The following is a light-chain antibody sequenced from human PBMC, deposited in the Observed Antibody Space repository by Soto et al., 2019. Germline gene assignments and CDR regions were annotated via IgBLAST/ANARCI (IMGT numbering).Light chain of an antibody. CDR3: CSYAGSYIQYV. CDR2: DVI. Sequence: QSVLTQPRSVSGSPGQSVTLSCTGTSSDVGNYDYVSWYQQHPGMATKLIIYDVIKRPSGVPDRFSGSKSGNTASLTISGLQAEDEADYYCCSYAGSYIQYVFGTGTKVTVL. V-gene: IGLV2-11*01. CDR1: SSDVGNYDY. J-gene: IGLJ1*01.